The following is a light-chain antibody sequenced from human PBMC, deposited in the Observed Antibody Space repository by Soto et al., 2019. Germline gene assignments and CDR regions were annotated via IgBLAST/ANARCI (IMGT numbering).Light chain of an antibody. Sequence: EIVLTQSPATLSLSPGERATLSCRASQSVSSYLAWYQQKPGQAPRLLIYDASNRATGIPARFSGSGSGTDFTLTISCLEPEDFAVYYCQQRSNWPLTFVVGTKVEIK. CDR2: DAS. CDR1: QSVSSY. CDR3: QQRSNWPLT. J-gene: IGKJ4*01. V-gene: IGKV3-11*01.